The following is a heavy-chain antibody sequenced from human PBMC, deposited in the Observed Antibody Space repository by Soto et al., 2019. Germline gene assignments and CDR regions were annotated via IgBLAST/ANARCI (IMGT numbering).Heavy chain of an antibody. CDR1: GDSVSSNSAA. V-gene: IGHV6-1*01. CDR2: TYYRSKWYN. Sequence: SQTLSLTCAISGDSVSSNSAAWNWIRQSPSRGLEWLGRTYYRSKWYNDYAVSVKSRITINPDTSKNQFSLQLNSVTPEDTAVYYCSRDPGDKAMAVIYFGFWGQGTLVTVSS. CDR3: SRDPGDKAMAVIYFGF. J-gene: IGHJ4*02. D-gene: IGHD5-18*01.